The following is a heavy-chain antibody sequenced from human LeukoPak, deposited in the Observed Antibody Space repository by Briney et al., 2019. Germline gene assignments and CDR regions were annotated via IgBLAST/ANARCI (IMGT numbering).Heavy chain of an antibody. D-gene: IGHD3-22*01. Sequence: GGSLRLSCAASGFTFSSYWMSWVRQAPGKGLEWVANIKQDGSEKYYVDSVKGRLTISRDNAKNSLYLQMNSLRAEDTAVYYCARDPYYYDSSGYGSITDAFDIWGQGTMVTVSS. CDR2: IKQDGSEK. V-gene: IGHV3-7*01. CDR3: ARDPYYYDSSGYGSITDAFDI. J-gene: IGHJ3*02. CDR1: GFTFSSYW.